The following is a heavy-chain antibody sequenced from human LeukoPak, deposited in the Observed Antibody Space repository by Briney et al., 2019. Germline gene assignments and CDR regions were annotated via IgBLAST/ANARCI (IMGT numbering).Heavy chain of an antibody. V-gene: IGHV1-69*04. J-gene: IGHJ3*02. CDR2: IIPILGIA. Sequence: ASVKVSCKASGGTFSSYAISWVRQAPGQGLEWMGRIIPILGIANYAQKFQGRVTITADKSTSTTYMELSSLRSEDTAVYYRATSSYGSGSYYTFTAFDIWGQGTMVTVSS. D-gene: IGHD3-10*01. CDR1: GGTFSSYA. CDR3: ATSSYGSGSYYTFTAFDI.